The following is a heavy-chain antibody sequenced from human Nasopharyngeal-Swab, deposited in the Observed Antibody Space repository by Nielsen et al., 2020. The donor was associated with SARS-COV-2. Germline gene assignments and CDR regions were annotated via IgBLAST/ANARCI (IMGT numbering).Heavy chain of an antibody. CDR1: GYSLNRND. CDR2: MNPKSGEV. V-gene: IGHV1-8*01. CDR3: ARGAFGLDHSWFDP. J-gene: IGHJ5*01. Sequence: ASVKVSCKCSGYSLNRNDINWVRQAPGQGLEGMGWMNPKSGEVGYEQKFQGRVTMTRNTATATAYMELSGLRHEDTAVYYCARGAFGLDHSWFDPWGQGTLVTVSS. D-gene: IGHD3/OR15-3a*01.